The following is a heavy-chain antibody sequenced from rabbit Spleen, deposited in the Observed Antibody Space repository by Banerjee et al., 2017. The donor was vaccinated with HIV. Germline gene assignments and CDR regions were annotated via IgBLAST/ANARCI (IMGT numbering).Heavy chain of an antibody. CDR3: ARDLVAVIGWNFSL. D-gene: IGHD1-1*01. Sequence: LEESGGGLVKPGGTLTLTCTVSGFSFSSNWICWVRQAPGKGLEWIACIDTSNGDTDYANWPKGRFTISKASSTTVTLQMTSLTVADTATYFCARDLVAVIGWNFSLWGPGTLVTVS. J-gene: IGHJ4*01. CDR1: GFSFSSNW. CDR2: IDTSNGDT. V-gene: IGHV1S45*01.